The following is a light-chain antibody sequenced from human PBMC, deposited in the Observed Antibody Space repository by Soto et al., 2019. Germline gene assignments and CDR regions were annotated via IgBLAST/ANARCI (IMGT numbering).Light chain of an antibody. CDR2: EVT. J-gene: IGLJ1*01. Sequence: QSALTQPPSASGSPGQSVTISCTGTSGDVGAYDYVSWYQQHPGKAPKLLIYEVTKRPLGLPDRFSGSKSGNAASLTVSGLQAEDEADYYCSSYAGSNYPYVFGTGTKLTVL. V-gene: IGLV2-8*01. CDR3: SSYAGSNYPYV. CDR1: SGDVGAYDY.